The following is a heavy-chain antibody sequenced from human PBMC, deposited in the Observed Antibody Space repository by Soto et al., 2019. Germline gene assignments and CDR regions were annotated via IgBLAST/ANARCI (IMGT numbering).Heavy chain of an antibody. CDR1: GFTFSSYW. Sequence: GGSLRLSCAASGFTFSSYWMSWVRQAPGKGLEWVANIKQDGSEKYYVDSVKGRFTISRDNAKNSLYLQMNSLRAEDTAVYYCARSTYYYDSSDYAFDSWGQGTMVTVSS. V-gene: IGHV3-7*03. J-gene: IGHJ3*02. CDR2: IKQDGSEK. D-gene: IGHD3-22*01. CDR3: ARSTYYYDSSDYAFDS.